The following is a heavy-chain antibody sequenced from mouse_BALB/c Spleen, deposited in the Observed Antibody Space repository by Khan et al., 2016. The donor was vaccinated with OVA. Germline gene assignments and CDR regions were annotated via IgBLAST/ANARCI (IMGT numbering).Heavy chain of an antibody. CDR3: AKDPPYYGIDY. V-gene: IGHV2-6-5*01. J-gene: IGHJ4*01. CDR2: IWAGGSK. Sequence: QVQLQQSGPGLVAPSQSLSLTCTVSGFSLTDYAVSWIRQPPGKGLEWLGVIWAGGSKYYNSVLKSRLSITKDNSKSQVLLKVNSLQPDDTAMYYCAKDPPYYGIDYWGQGTSVTVSS. CDR1: GFSLTDYA.